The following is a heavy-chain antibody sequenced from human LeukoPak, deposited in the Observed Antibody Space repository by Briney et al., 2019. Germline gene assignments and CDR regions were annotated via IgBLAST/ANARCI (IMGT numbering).Heavy chain of an antibody. J-gene: IGHJ4*02. Sequence: GGSLRLSCAASGFTFSNYGMHWVRQAPGKGLEWVAGISNDGNKKYYADSVKGRFIISRDNSKDTLYLQMNSLRAEDTAVYYCAKDWYSFTVVTPFSHWGQGTLVTVSS. CDR1: GFTFSNYG. CDR2: ISNDGNKK. D-gene: IGHD4-23*01. V-gene: IGHV3-30*18. CDR3: AKDWYSFTVVTPFSH.